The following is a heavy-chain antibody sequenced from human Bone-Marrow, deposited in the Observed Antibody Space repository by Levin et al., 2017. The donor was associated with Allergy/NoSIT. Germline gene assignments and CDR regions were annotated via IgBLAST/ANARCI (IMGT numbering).Heavy chain of an antibody. Sequence: SCAASGFTFSSYAMSWVRQAPGKGLEWVSAISGSGGSTYYADSVKGRFTISRDNSKNTLYLQMNSLRAEDTAVYYCAKDLSGIQLWTTGYYGMDVWGQGTTVTVSS. CDR3: AKDLSGIQLWTTGYYGMDV. J-gene: IGHJ6*02. D-gene: IGHD5-18*01. CDR1: GFTFSSYA. CDR2: ISGSGGST. V-gene: IGHV3-23*01.